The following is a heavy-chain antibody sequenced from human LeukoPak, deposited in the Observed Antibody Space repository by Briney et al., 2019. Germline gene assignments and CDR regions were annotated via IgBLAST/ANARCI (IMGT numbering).Heavy chain of an antibody. J-gene: IGHJ2*01. V-gene: IGHV4-34*01. CDR2: INHSGST. CDR3: ARRYLWGAIPEYFDL. Sequence: SETLSLTCAVYGGSFSGYYWSWIRQPPGKGLEWIGEINHSGSTNYNPSLKSRVTISVDTSKNQFSLKLSSVTAADTAVYYCARRYLWGAIPEYFDLWGRGTLVTVSS. D-gene: IGHD2-2*02. CDR1: GGSFSGYY.